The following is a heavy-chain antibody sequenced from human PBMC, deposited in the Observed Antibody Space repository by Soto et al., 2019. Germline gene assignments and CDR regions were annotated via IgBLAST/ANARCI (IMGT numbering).Heavy chain of an antibody. CDR2: MSPKTGNI. D-gene: IGHD5-18*01. CDR3: TRWLGYSSGSDV. Sequence: QVQLVQSGAEVKKPGASVKVSCKASGYIFTNDDIGWVRRATGQGLEWMGWMSPKTGNIGYAQKFQGRVTMTRNTSISTAYMELTGLRSDDTAVYYCTRWLGYSSGSDVWGQGTTVTVSS. V-gene: IGHV1-8*02. J-gene: IGHJ6*02. CDR1: GYIFTNDD.